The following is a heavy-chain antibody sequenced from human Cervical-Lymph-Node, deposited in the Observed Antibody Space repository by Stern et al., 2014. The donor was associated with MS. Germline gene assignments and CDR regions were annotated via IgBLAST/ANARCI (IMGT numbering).Heavy chain of an antibody. CDR3: ARAGYISSIDY. V-gene: IGHV4-59*01. CDR2: IYYSGSS. J-gene: IGHJ4*02. D-gene: IGHD6-13*01. CDR1: GGSISSYY. Sequence: VQLQESGPGLVKPSETLSLTCPVSGGSISSYYWRWIRQPPGKGLEWIGYIYYSGSSNYNPSLKSRVTISVDTSKNQFSLKLSSVTAADTAVYYCARAGYISSIDYWGQGTLVTVSS.